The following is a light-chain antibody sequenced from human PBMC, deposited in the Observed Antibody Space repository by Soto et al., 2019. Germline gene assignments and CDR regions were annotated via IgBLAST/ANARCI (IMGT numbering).Light chain of an antibody. CDR3: SSHRCGGTLV. Sequence: QSVLTQPASVSGSPGQSIAISCTGTSSDVGGYNYVSWHQQHPGKAPKVLISVVSNRPSGVSNRFSGSKSGNTASLTISGLQAEDEADYHCSSHRCGGTLVFGSGTKVTVL. CDR2: VVS. V-gene: IGLV2-14*01. CDR1: SSDVGGYNY. J-gene: IGLJ1*01.